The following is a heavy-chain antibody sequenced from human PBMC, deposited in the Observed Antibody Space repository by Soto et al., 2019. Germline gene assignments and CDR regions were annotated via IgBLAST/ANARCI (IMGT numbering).Heavy chain of an antibody. J-gene: IGHJ3*02. D-gene: IGHD2-15*01. Sequence: EQLVQSGAEVMKPGESLKISCKGSGYTFGTYWIGWVRQMPGKGLEWLGIIYPGDSDTRYSPSFQGQVTMSADKSISTAYLQWSSMKASDTAMYYCARRLTLGSFNIWGQGTMVTVSA. V-gene: IGHV5-51*01. CDR3: ARRLTLGSFNI. CDR2: IYPGDSDT. CDR1: GYTFGTYW.